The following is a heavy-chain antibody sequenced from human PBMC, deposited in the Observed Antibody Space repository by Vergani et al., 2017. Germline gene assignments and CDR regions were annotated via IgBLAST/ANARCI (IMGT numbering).Heavy chain of an antibody. V-gene: IGHV4-61*02. D-gene: IGHD2-15*01. CDR2: TYTSGST. J-gene: IGHJ4*02. Sequence: QVQLQESGPGLVKPSQTLSLTCTVSGGSISSGNYYWSWIRQPAEKGLEWIGRTYTSGSTSYNPSLKSRVTISVDTSKNQFSLKLSSVTAADTAVYYCARVTPIGYCSGGSCYVFDYWGQGTLVTVSS. CDR3: ARVTPIGYCSGGSCYVFDY. CDR1: GGSISSGNYY.